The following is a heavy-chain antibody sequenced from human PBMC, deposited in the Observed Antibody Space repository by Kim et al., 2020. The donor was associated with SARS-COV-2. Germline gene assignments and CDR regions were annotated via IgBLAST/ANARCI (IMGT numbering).Heavy chain of an antibody. CDR2: T. Sequence: TCYTPSLKSGVTLPVDTSKNQFSLKLSSVTAADTAVYYCARTRGELLFDYWGQGTLVTVSS. V-gene: IGHV4-31*02. D-gene: IGHD3-10*01. CDR3: ARTRGELLFDY. J-gene: IGHJ4*02.